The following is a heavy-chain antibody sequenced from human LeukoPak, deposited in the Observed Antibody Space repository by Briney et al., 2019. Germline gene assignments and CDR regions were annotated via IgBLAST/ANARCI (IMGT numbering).Heavy chain of an antibody. CDR3: ARDGTYTDYDPDFDI. CDR1: GFTFSRYW. V-gene: IGHV3-7*04. D-gene: IGHD5-12*01. Sequence: SGGSLRLSCAASGFTFSRYWMSWVRQAPGKGLEWVANIKQDGSEKYYVDSVKGRFTISRDNAKNSLYLQMNSLRAEDTVVFYCARDGTYTDYDPDFDIWGQGTLVTVSS. CDR2: IKQDGSEK. J-gene: IGHJ4*02.